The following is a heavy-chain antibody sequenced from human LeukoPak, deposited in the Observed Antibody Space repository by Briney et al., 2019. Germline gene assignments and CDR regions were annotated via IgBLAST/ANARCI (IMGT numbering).Heavy chain of an antibody. CDR2: IYSGGST. D-gene: IGHD5-24*01. CDR1: GFTVSSNY. Sequence: GGSLRLSCAASGFTVSSNYMSWVRQAPGKGLEWVPVIYSGGSTYYADSVKGRFTISRDNSKNTLYLQMNSLRAEDTAVYYCARDPSADGWFDPWGQGTLVTVSS. V-gene: IGHV3-53*01. CDR3: ARDPSADGWFDP. J-gene: IGHJ5*02.